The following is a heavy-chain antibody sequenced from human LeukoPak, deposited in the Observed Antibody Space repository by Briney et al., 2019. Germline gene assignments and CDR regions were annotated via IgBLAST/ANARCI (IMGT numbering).Heavy chain of an antibody. CDR3: ARDSPVTATFDY. CDR1: GGTFSSYA. Sequence: GASVKVSCKASGGTFSSYAISWVRQAPGQGLEWMGIINPSGGSTSYAQKFQGRVTMTRDTSTSTVYMELSSLRSEDTAVYYCARDSPVTATFDYWGQGTLVTVSS. J-gene: IGHJ4*02. D-gene: IGHD2-21*02. CDR2: INPSGGST. V-gene: IGHV1-46*01.